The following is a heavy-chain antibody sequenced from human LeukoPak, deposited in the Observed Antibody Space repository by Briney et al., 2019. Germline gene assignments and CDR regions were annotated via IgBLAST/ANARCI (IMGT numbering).Heavy chain of an antibody. V-gene: IGHV3-30*04. J-gene: IGHJ3*02. CDR2: ISYDGTKK. CDR3: AREGQTYFGSNGYYRIDAFDI. D-gene: IGHD3-22*01. CDR1: GFTFSNYA. Sequence: GGTLRLSCAASGFTFSNYAMHWVRQAPGKGLEWVAVISYDGTKKYYADSVKGRFTVSRDKSKTTLYLQMNSLRVEDTAVYYCAREGQTYFGSNGYYRIDAFDIWGQGTMVTVSS.